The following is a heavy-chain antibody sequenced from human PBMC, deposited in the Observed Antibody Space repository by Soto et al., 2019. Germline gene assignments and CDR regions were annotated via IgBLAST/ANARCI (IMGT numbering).Heavy chain of an antibody. CDR2: IYYSGST. J-gene: IGHJ4*02. CDR3: ARQYSGYDSGPFDY. Sequence: SETLSLTCTVSGGSISSYYWSWIRQPPGKGLEWIGYIYYSGSTNYNPSLKSRVTISVDTSKNQFSLKLSSVTAADTAVYYCARQYSGYDSGPFDYWGQGTLVTVSS. D-gene: IGHD5-12*01. V-gene: IGHV4-59*08. CDR1: GGSISSYY.